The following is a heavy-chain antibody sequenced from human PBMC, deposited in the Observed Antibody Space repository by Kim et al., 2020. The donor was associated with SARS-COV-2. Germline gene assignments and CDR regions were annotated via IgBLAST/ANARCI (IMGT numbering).Heavy chain of an antibody. CDR2: ISASGGST. Sequence: GGSLRLSCAVSGFSFTNYIMNWVRQAPGQGLEWVSSISASGGSTFYADAVKGRFTISRDASKNTLYLQMNSLRVEDTAVYHCAKRSPSSSGGPFDFLGQGTLVTVSS. CDR1: GFSFTNYI. V-gene: IGHV3-23*01. D-gene: IGHD6-13*01. CDR3: AKRSPSSSGGPFDF. J-gene: IGHJ4*02.